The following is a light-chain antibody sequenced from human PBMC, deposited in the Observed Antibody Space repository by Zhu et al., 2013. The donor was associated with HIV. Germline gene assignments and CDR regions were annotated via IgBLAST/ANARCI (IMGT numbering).Light chain of an antibody. CDR3: SSYAGYSTLV. Sequence: QSALTQPASVSASPGQSITISCTGTSSDVGGYNYVSWYQFHPGKAPKLMIYEVSQRPSGVSNRFSGSKSGNTASLTISGVQAEDEADYYCSSYAGYSTLVFGGGTKLTVL. J-gene: IGLJ2*01. CDR1: SSDVGGYNY. CDR2: EVS. V-gene: IGLV2-23*02.